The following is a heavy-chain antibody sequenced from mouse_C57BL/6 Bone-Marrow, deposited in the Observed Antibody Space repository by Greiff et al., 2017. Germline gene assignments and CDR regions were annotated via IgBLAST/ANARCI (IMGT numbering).Heavy chain of an antibody. Sequence: QVQLQQPGAELVKPGASVKLSCKASGYTFTSYWMQWVKQRPGQGLEWIGEIDPSDSYTNYNQKFKGKATLTVDTSSSTAYMQLSSLTSEDSAVYYCANNYFDYWGQGTTLTVSS. CDR3: ANNYFDY. CDR1: GYTFTSYW. J-gene: IGHJ2*01. CDR2: IDPSDSYT. V-gene: IGHV1-50*01.